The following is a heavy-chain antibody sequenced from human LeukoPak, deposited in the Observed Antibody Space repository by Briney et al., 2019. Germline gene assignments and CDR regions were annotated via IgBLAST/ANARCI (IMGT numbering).Heavy chain of an antibody. J-gene: IGHJ3*02. CDR2: IRSDGTNK. D-gene: IGHD3-16*01. V-gene: IGHV3-30*02. CDR1: GFTFSSYG. CDR3: AKDPSNASRTLDI. Sequence: GGSLRLSCAAFGFTFSSYGMHWVRQAPGKGLEWVAFIRSDGTNKYYPDSVEGRFTVSRDNSKNTLFLQMNSLRPEDTAVYHCAKDPSNASRTLDIWGQGTLVTVSS.